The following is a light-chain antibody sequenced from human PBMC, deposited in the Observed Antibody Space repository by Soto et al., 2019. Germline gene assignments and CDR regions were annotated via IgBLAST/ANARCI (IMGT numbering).Light chain of an antibody. CDR2: GVS. V-gene: IGKV3-15*01. CDR3: QSYKDLPFA. CDR1: ESLFGF. J-gene: IGKJ2*01. Sequence: DIVLTQSPATLSVSPGDRVTLSCRASESLFGFLAWYQQKPGQAPRLLMYGVSTRATGIPARFSGGGSATDFTLTISSMQSDDSAFSFCQSYKDLPFASGLVTRLEI.